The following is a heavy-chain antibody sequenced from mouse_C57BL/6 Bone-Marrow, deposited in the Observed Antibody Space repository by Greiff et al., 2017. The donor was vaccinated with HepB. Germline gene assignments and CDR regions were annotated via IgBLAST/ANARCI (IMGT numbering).Heavy chain of an antibody. D-gene: IGHD2-5*01. CDR1: GFNIKDDY. CDR3: TAYYSNSYYAMDY. CDR2: IDPENGDT. V-gene: IGHV14-4*01. Sequence: VQLQQSGAELVRPGASVKLSCTASGFNIKDDYMHWVKQRPEQGLEWIGWIDPENGDTEYASKFQGKATITADTSSNTAYLQLSSLTSEDTAVYYCTAYYSNSYYAMDYWGQGTSVTVSS. J-gene: IGHJ4*01.